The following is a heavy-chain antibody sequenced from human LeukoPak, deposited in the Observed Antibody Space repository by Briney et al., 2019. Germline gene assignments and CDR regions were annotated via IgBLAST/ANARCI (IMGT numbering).Heavy chain of an antibody. Sequence: SETLSLTCSVSGGSIHAYYWTWIRQPPGKGLVWLGYIFFSGGTNYNASLKSRLSMSVDTSKNLFSLTLSSVTAADTAVYFCARIRDIGSNYGGPDAFDIWGQGTVVTVSS. CDR1: GGSIHAYY. D-gene: IGHD1-26*01. V-gene: IGHV4-59*08. CDR3: ARIRDIGSNYGGPDAFDI. J-gene: IGHJ3*02. CDR2: IFFSGGT.